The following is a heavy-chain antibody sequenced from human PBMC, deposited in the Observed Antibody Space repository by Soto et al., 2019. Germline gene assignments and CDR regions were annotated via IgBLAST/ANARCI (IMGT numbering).Heavy chain of an antibody. D-gene: IGHD6-19*01. J-gene: IGHJ4*02. CDR2: INHSGST. CDR3: ARGWSGWRVWLDY. Sequence: QVQLQQWGAGLLKPSETLSLTCAVYGGSFSGYYWSWIRQPPGKGLEWIGEINHSGSTNYNPSLKSRVPISLYPSKHQVSLKLSSVTAADTAVYYCARGWSGWRVWLDYWGQGTLVTVSS. V-gene: IGHV4-34*01. CDR1: GGSFSGYY.